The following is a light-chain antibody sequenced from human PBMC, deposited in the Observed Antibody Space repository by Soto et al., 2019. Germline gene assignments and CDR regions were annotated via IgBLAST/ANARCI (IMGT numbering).Light chain of an antibody. CDR2: GAS. CDR3: QQYKDWPTT. Sequence: EIVMTQSPATLSVSPGERATLSCRASQNINNNLAWYQQKPGQAPRLLISGASTRATGVPARFSGSGSGTEFTLTVSSLQSEDFGVYFCQQYKDWPTTFGQGTKVDIK. V-gene: IGKV3-15*01. J-gene: IGKJ1*01. CDR1: QNINNN.